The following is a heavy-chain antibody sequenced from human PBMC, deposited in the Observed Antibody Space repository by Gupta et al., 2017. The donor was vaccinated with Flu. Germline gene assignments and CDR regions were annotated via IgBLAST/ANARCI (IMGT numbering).Heavy chain of an antibody. CDR1: SYA. J-gene: IGHJ4*02. Sequence: SYAMHWVRQAPGQRLEWMGWINGDNGDTKYSEKFQGRVIITRDTSARTVYMEMRSLRSEDTAMYYCTRDDYFDSSGYGWGQGTLVTGSP. CDR3: TRDDYFDSSGYG. D-gene: IGHD3-22*01. CDR2: INGDNGDT. V-gene: IGHV1-3*01.